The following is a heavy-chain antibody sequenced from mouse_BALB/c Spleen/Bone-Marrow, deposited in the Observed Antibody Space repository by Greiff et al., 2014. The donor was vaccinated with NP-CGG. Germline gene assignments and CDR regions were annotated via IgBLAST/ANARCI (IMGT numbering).Heavy chain of an antibody. V-gene: IGHV1-69*02. D-gene: IGHD1-1*01. CDR2: IDPSDSET. CDR3: ARGYYGRTYGWYFDV. J-gene: IGHJ1*01. CDR1: GYTFTNYW. Sequence: VQLQQSGAEFVKPGAPVKLSCKASGYTFTNYWMNWVKQRPGRGLEWIGRIDPSDSETHYNQKFKDKATLNVDKSSSTAYIQLSSLTSEDSAVYYCARGYYGRTYGWYFDVWGAGTTVTVSS.